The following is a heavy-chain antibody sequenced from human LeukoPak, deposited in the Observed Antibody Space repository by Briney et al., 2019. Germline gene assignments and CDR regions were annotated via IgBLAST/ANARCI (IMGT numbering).Heavy chain of an antibody. D-gene: IGHD4-17*01. CDR3: ARGFGNGDYNSDPRGGFDP. J-gene: IGHJ5*02. V-gene: IGHV1-46*01. CDR2: INPSGGST. CDR1: GYTFTSYY. Sequence: ASVKVSCKASGYTFTSYYMHWVRQAPGQGLEWMGIINPSGGSTSYAQKFQGRVTMTRDTSTSTVYMELSSLRSEDTAVYYCARGFGNGDYNSDPRGGFDPWGQGTLVTVSS.